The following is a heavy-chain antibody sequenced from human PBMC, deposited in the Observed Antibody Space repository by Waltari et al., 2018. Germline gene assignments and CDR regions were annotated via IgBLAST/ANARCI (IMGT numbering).Heavy chain of an antibody. D-gene: IGHD6-6*01. CDR1: GGTFSSYT. J-gene: IGHJ4*02. Sequence: QVQLVQSGAEVKKPGSSVTVSCKASGGTFSSYTISWVRQAPGQGLEWMGRIIPILGIANYAQKCQGRVTITADKSTRTAYMELSSLRSEDTAVYYCAREEYSSSFDYWGQGTLVTVSS. CDR2: IIPILGIA. CDR3: AREEYSSSFDY. V-gene: IGHV1-69*02.